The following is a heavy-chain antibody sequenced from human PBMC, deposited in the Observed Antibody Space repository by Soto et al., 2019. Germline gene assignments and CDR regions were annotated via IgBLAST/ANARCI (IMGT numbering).Heavy chain of an antibody. CDR3: ARLAGNTAIYDS. CDR2: INGNGSRT. Sequence: PGGSLRLSCAASGFTFSSYAMSWVRQAPGKGLEWVANINGNGSRTYYADSVKGRFTISRDNAKNTLFLQMNSLRAEDAAVYYCARLAGNTAIYDSWGQGTLVTVSS. V-gene: IGHV3-23*01. CDR1: GFTFSSYA. J-gene: IGHJ4*02. D-gene: IGHD5-18*01.